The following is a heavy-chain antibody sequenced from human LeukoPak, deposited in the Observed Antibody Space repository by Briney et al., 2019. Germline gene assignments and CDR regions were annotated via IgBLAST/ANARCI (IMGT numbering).Heavy chain of an antibody. CDR2: ISSSGSKI. CDR3: ASYSTSSRAGFDY. Sequence: GGSLRLSCAASAFTFSSYEMSWVHQAPGKGLEWVSYISSSGSKIYYADSVKGRFTISRDNAKNSLYLQMNSLRAEDTALYYCASYSTSSRAGFDYWGQGTLVTVSS. V-gene: IGHV3-48*03. D-gene: IGHD6-6*01. J-gene: IGHJ4*02. CDR1: AFTFSSYE.